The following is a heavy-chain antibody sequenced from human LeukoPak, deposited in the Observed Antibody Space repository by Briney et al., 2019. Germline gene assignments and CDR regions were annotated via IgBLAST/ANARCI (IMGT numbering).Heavy chain of an antibody. CDR1: GGSFSGYY. D-gene: IGHD3-22*01. V-gene: IGHV4-34*01. CDR3: ARGKRTRYYYDSSGYPDY. J-gene: IGHJ4*02. CDR2: INHSGST. Sequence: PSETLSLTCAVYGGSFSGYYWSWIRQPPGKGLEWIGEINHSGSTNYNPSLTSRVTISVDTSKNQFSLKLSSVTAADTAVYYCARGKRTRYYYDSSGYPDYWGQGTLVTVSS.